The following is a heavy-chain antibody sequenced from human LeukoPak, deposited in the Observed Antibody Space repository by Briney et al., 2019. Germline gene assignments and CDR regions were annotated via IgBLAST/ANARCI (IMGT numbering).Heavy chain of an antibody. CDR3: ARDLETWNYGWFDP. CDR2: IHYDGSNT. V-gene: IGHV3-30*02. Sequence: HPGGSLRLSCAASGFTFSSYSMNWARQPPGKGLEWVAFIHYDGSNTYYADSVKGRFTISRDNSKNTLYLQMNSLRAEDTAVYYCARDLETWNYGWFDPWGQGTLVAVSS. J-gene: IGHJ5*02. CDR1: GFTFSSYS. D-gene: IGHD1-7*01.